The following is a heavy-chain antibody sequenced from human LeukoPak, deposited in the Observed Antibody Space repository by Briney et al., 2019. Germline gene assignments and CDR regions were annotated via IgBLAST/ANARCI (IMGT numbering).Heavy chain of an antibody. Sequence: SGTLSLTCAVSGGSISSSNWWSWVRQPPGKGLEWIGEIYHSGSTNYNPSLKSRVTISVDKSKNQFSLKLSSVTAAVTAVYYCASTVLGDYVWGSYRYTTLFDYWGQGTLVTVSS. CDR3: ASTVLGDYVWGSYRYTTLFDY. D-gene: IGHD3-16*02. J-gene: IGHJ4*02. CDR2: IYHSGST. CDR1: GGSISSSNW. V-gene: IGHV4-4*02.